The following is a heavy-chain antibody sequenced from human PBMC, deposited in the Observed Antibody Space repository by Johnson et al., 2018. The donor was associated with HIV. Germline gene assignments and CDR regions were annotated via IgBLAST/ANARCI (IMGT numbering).Heavy chain of an antibody. V-gene: IGHV3-20*04. J-gene: IGHJ3*02. Sequence: VQLVESGGGVVRPGGSLRLSCAASGFTFDDYGMSWVRRAPGKGLEWVSDINWNGGSTGYADSVKGRFTISRDNAKNSLYLQMNSRRAEDTALYYCARGRYYYDSSGSDAFDIWGQGTMVTVSS. CDR2: INWNGGST. CDR1: GFTFDDYG. CDR3: ARGRYYYDSSGSDAFDI. D-gene: IGHD3-22*01.